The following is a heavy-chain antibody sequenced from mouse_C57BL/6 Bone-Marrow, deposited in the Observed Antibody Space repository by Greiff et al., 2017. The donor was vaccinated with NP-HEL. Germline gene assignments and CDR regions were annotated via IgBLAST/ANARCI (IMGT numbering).Heavy chain of an antibody. CDR1: GYTFTSYW. Sequence: VQLQQPGAELVKPGASVKMSCKASGYTFTSYWITWVKQRPGQGLAWIGDIYPGSGSTNYNEKFKSKATLTVDTSSSTAYMQLSSLTSEDSAVYYCARYYYYGSSYRDYFDYWGQGTTLTVSS. D-gene: IGHD1-1*01. J-gene: IGHJ2*01. V-gene: IGHV1-55*01. CDR2: IYPGSGST. CDR3: ARYYYYGSSYRDYFDY.